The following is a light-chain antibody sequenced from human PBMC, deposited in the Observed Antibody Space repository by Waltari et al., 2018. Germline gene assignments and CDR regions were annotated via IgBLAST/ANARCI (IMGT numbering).Light chain of an antibody. CDR3: QKYGSLPAT. Sequence: EIMLTQSPGTLSLSPGERATLSCRASQSISRFLAGYQQKPGQAPRLLIYDASSRATGIPDRFSGSGSGTDFSLTISRLEPEDIAVYYCQKYGSLPATFGQGTKVEIK. CDR2: DAS. CDR1: QSISRF. J-gene: IGKJ1*01. V-gene: IGKV3-20*01.